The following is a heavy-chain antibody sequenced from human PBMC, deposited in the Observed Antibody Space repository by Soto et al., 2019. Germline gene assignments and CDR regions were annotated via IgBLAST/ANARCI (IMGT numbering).Heavy chain of an antibody. D-gene: IGHD3-22*01. CDR2: ISAYNGNT. CDR3: VRDHRGWTDAFDI. J-gene: IGHJ3*02. Sequence: QVQLVQSGAEVKKPGASVKVSCKASGYTCTSFGISWVRQAPGQGLEWMGWISAYNGNTNYAENLQGRVTMTTDTTTSTAYKELRSLRSDDTAVYYCVRDHRGWTDAFDIWGQGTMVTVSS. CDR1: GYTCTSFG. V-gene: IGHV1-18*01.